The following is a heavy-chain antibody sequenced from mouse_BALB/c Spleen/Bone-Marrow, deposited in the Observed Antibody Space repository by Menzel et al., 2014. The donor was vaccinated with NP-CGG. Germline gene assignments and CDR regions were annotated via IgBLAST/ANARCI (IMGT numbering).Heavy chain of an antibody. CDR1: GHTFTDYW. V-gene: IGHV1-69*01. D-gene: IGHD2-14*01. Sequence: LVESGAELAMPGASVKMSCKASGHTFTDYWMHWVKQRPGQGLEWIGAIDTSDSYTSYNQKFKGKATLTVDESSSTAYMQLSSLTSEDSAVYYCARSDYRFDPLPYWGQGTLVTVSA. J-gene: IGHJ3*01. CDR2: IDTSDSYT. CDR3: ARSDYRFDPLPY.